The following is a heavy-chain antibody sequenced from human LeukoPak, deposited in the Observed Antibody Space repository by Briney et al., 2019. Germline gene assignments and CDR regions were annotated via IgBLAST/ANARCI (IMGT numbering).Heavy chain of an antibody. V-gene: IGHV4-59*08. Sequence: SETLSLTCTVSGGSISRYYWSWIRQPPGHGLEWIGYIYYSGSTNYNPPLKSRVTISVDTSKNQFSLKLSLVTAADTAVYYCARVSGVRGVIDIWGQGTMVTVSS. CDR1: GGSISRYY. D-gene: IGHD3-10*01. CDR3: ARVSGVRGVIDI. J-gene: IGHJ3*02. CDR2: IYYSGST.